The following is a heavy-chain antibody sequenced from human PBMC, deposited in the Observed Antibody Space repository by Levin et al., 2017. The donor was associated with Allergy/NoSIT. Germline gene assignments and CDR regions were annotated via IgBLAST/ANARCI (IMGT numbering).Heavy chain of an antibody. Sequence: ASVKVSCKGSGYSFTSYWISWVRQMPGKGLEWMGRVDPSDSYTNYSPSFQGHVTISADKSISTAYLQWSSLKASDTAMYYCARHLKGSGSLDFDYWGQGTLVTVSS. CDR2: VDPSDSYT. J-gene: IGHJ4*02. D-gene: IGHD2-15*01. V-gene: IGHV5-10-1*01. CDR3: ARHLKGSGSLDFDY. CDR1: GYSFTSYW.